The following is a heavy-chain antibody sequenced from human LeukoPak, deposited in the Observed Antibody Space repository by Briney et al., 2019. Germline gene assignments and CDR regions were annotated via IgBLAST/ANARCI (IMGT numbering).Heavy chain of an antibody. D-gene: IGHD5/OR15-5a*01. V-gene: IGHV3-30*03. CDR2: ISFDGDNE. CDR3: AREPSGNFGQLVSSAEYFQH. Sequence: GRSLRLSCQPSGFTFSSYAMHWVRQAPGKGLEWVADISFDGDNEYYADSVRGRFMIARDNSKNTVYLQMNSLTVEDTAVYYCAREPSGNFGQLVSSAEYFQHWGQGTRVTVSS. CDR1: GFTFSSYA. J-gene: IGHJ1*01.